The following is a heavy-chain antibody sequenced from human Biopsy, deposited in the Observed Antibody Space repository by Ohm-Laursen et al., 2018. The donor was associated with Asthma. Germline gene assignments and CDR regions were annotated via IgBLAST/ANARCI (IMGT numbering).Heavy chain of an antibody. CDR3: VRDGTDDAFDI. V-gene: IGHV3-30*01. CDR2: ISKDASTQ. J-gene: IGHJ3*02. Sequence: SLRLSCTASGFSFSNFAIHWVRQAPGKGLEWVGVISKDASTQDYADSAKGRFTMARDNSKNTLDLQMNSLREGDTAVYYCVRDGTDDAFDIWGQGTVVSVSS. D-gene: IGHD1-1*01. CDR1: GFSFSNFA.